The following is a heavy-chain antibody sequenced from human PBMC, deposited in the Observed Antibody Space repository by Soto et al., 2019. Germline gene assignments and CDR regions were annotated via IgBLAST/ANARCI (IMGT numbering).Heavy chain of an antibody. J-gene: IGHJ6*02. CDR2: INPESGGT. Sequence: XSVKVSCKASGYMFTCYYMHWVRQAPGQGLEWMGWINPESGGTSYPQKFQGRVTMTRDTSISTAYMELSRLRSDDTAVYYCAFSYYYGSGSYYKPDSGGMDVWGQGPPVTVSS. CDR1: GYMFTCYY. CDR3: AFSYYYGSGSYYKPDSGGMDV. D-gene: IGHD3-10*01. V-gene: IGHV1-2*02.